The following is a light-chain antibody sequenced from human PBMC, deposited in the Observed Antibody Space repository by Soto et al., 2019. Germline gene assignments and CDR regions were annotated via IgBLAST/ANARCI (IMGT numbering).Light chain of an antibody. J-gene: IGKJ2*01. V-gene: IGKV1-5*01. Sequence: DIQMTQSPSTRSASLGDRVTITYRASQIIGSSLAWYQHKPGKAPKLLIYDALTLQSGVPSRYSGSESGTEFTFTISSLQPGDSATYYCQQYYSYPYTFGQGTKLEI. CDR3: QQYYSYPYT. CDR2: DAL. CDR1: QIIGSS.